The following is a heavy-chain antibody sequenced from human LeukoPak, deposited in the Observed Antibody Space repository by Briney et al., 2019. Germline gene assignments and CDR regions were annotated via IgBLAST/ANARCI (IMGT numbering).Heavy chain of an antibody. CDR3: ARSLRLVRTGVYYFDY. CDR1: GYSFTSYW. D-gene: IGHD6-19*01. J-gene: IGHJ4*02. Sequence: VESLRISCKGSGYSFTSYWIGWVRQMPGKGLEWMGIIYPGDSDTRYSPSFQGQVTISADKSISTAYLQWSSLKASDTAMYYCARSLRLVRTGVYYFDYWGQGTLVSVSS. V-gene: IGHV5-51*01. CDR2: IYPGDSDT.